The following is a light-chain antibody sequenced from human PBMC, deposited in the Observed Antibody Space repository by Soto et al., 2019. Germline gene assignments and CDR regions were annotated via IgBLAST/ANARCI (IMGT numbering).Light chain of an antibody. CDR1: ESVSSSS. Sequence: EIVLTQSPGTLSLSPGERATLSCRASESVSSSSLAWYQQKPGQAPRLLMYGASNRATGIPDRFSGSGSGTDFTLTISRLEPEDFAVYYCQQYGTSPETFGQGTKLEIK. CDR2: GAS. V-gene: IGKV3-20*01. J-gene: IGKJ2*01. CDR3: QQYGTSPET.